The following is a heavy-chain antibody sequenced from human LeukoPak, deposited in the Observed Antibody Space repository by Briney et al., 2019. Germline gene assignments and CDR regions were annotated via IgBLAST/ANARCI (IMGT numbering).Heavy chain of an antibody. CDR3: ARGRCSSTSCYGANWFDP. D-gene: IGHD2-2*01. CDR2: INHSGST. CDR1: GGSFSGYY. V-gene: IGHV4-34*01. J-gene: IGHJ5*02. Sequence: SETLSLTCAVYGGSFSGYYWSWIRQPPGKGLEWIGEINHSGSTNYNPSLKSRVAISVDTSKNQFSLKLSSVTAADTAVYYCARGRCSSTSCYGANWFDPWGQGTLVTVSS.